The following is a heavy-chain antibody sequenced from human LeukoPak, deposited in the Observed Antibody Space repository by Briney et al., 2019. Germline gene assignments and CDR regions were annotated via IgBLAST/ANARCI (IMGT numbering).Heavy chain of an antibody. J-gene: IGHJ4*01. D-gene: IGHD6-13*01. CDR3: ATLLTNIAAAVYYFDY. V-gene: IGHV5-51*01. CDR1: GYSFTSYW. Sequence: GESLKISGKGSGYSFTSYWIGWVRQMPGKGLEWMGIIYPGDSDTRYSPSFQVEVTISADKSISTAYLQWSSLKASDTAMYYCATLLTNIAAAVYYFDYWGQGTLVTVSS. CDR2: IYPGDSDT.